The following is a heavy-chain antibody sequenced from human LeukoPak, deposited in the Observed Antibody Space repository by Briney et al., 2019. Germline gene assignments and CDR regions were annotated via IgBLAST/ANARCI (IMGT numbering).Heavy chain of an antibody. CDR1: GYTFTSYY. Sequence: ASVTVSCTASGYTFTSYYMHWVRQAPGQGLEWMGIINPSGGSTSYAQKLQGRVTMTTDTSTSTAYMELRSLRSDDTAVYYCARDPGSPWDAFDIWGQGTMVTVSS. D-gene: IGHD2-15*01. CDR3: ARDPGSPWDAFDI. J-gene: IGHJ3*02. V-gene: IGHV1-46*01. CDR2: INPSGGST.